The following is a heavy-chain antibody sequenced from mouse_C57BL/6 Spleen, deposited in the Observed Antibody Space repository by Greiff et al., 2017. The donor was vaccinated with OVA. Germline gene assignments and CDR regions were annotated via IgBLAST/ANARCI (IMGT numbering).Heavy chain of an antibody. V-gene: IGHV3-6*01. CDR3: ARDEGYDGFAY. CDR2: ISYDGSN. D-gene: IGHD2-2*01. Sequence: EVKLVESGPGLVKPSQSLSLTCSVTGYSITSGYYWNWIRQFPGNKLEWMGYISYDGSNNYNPSLKNRISITRDTSKNQFFLKLNSVTTEDTATYCCARDEGYDGFAYWGQGTLVTVSA. CDR1: GYSITSGYY. J-gene: IGHJ3*01.